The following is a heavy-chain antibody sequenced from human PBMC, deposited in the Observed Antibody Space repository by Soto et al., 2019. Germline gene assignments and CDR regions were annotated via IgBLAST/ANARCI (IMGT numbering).Heavy chain of an antibody. J-gene: IGHJ4*02. V-gene: IGHV1-46*01. CDR3: AREESSYGYDY. CDR1: GYTFTSYY. CDR2: INPSGGST. Sequence: QVQLVQSGAEVKKPGASVKVSCKASGYTFTSYYMHWVRQAPGQGLEWMGIINPSGGSTSYAQKFEGTVTMTRDTATSTVAMVLSRLRSEETAVYYCAREESSYGYDYWGQGTLVTVSS. D-gene: IGHD6-25*01.